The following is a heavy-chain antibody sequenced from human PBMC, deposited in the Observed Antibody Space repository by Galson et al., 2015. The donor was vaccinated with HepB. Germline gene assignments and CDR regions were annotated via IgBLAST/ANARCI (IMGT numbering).Heavy chain of an antibody. CDR2: IRSKANSYAT. CDR1: GFTFSGSA. V-gene: IGHV3-73*01. CDR3: TTSILTGPTRAPGRDY. Sequence: SLRLSCAASGFTFSGSAMHWVRQASGKGLEWVGRIRSKANSYATAYAASVKGRFTISRDDSKNTAYLQMNSLKTEDTAVYYCTTSILTGPTRAPGRDYWGQGTLVTVSS. J-gene: IGHJ4*02. D-gene: IGHD3-9*01.